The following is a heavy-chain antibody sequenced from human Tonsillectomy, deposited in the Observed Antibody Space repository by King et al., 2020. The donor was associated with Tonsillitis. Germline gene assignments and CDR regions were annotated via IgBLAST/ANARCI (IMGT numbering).Heavy chain of an antibody. CDR3: VRDDESMATIWPFDI. Sequence: VQLVESGGAVVQPGGSLRLSCTASGFTFSTHAMHWVRQAPGKGLQWVALISYDGSVEYFADSVKGRFTISRDNSRNTLFLHMSSLSADDTAVYFCVRDDESMATIWPFDIWGQGTMVTVSS. CDR2: ISYDGSVE. J-gene: IGHJ3*02. D-gene: IGHD5-24*01. V-gene: IGHV3-30-3*01. CDR1: GFTFSTHA.